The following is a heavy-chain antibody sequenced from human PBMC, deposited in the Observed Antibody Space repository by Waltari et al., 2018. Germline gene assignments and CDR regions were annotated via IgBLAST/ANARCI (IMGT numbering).Heavy chain of an antibody. J-gene: IGHJ3*02. Sequence: VQLVESVGGGVQPGWSLRHSCAACGFTFSRYVRHWLRQAPAKGMEWVAVIWYDGSNKYYADSVKGRFTISRDNSKNTLYLQMNSLRAEDTAVYYCAKFTVSGAFAIWGQGTMVTVSS. V-gene: IGHV3-33*06. CDR2: IWYDGSNK. D-gene: IGHD3-3*01. CDR1: GFTFSRYV. CDR3: AKFTVSGAFAI.